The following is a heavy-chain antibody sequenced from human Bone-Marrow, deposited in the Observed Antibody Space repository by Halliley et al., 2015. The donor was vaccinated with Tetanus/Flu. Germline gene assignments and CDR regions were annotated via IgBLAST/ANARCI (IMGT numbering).Heavy chain of an antibody. CDR2: ISDGGSP. CDR3: ARATTNFLYYLDY. Sequence: EWIGYISDGGSPKLNPSLKSRGRTSGDKSKNLVPLNLTSATAADTAVYYCARATTNFLYYLDYWGQGPRVTVSS. D-gene: IGHD1-1*01. J-gene: IGHJ4*02. V-gene: IGHV4-31*02.